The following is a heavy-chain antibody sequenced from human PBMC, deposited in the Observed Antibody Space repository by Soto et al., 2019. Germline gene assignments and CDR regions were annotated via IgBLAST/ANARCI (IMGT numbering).Heavy chain of an antibody. CDR2: INGYNGNT. J-gene: IGHJ5*02. D-gene: IGHD2-15*01. CDR3: AKLYCSGGSCYGWFDT. V-gene: IGHV1-18*01. CDR1: GYTFTSYG. Sequence: QVQLVQSGAEVKKPGASVKVSCKASGYTFTSYGISWVRQAPGQGLEWMGWINGYNGNTNYAQKVQGRVTMTTDRSTSTAYMELRSLRSDDTAVYCCAKLYCSGGSCYGWFDTWGQGTLVTVSS.